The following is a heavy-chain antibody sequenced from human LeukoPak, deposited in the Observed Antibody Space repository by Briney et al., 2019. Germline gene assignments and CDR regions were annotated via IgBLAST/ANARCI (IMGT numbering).Heavy chain of an antibody. Sequence: SETPSLTCTVSGGSISSYYWSWIRQPPGKGLEWIGYIYYSGSTNYNPSLKSRVTISVDTSKNQFSLKLSSVTAADTAVYYCARNYGSGSYFSYYGMDVWGKGTTVTVSS. J-gene: IGHJ6*04. CDR3: ARNYGSGSYFSYYGMDV. CDR1: GGSISSYY. V-gene: IGHV4-59*01. CDR2: IYYSGST. D-gene: IGHD3-10*01.